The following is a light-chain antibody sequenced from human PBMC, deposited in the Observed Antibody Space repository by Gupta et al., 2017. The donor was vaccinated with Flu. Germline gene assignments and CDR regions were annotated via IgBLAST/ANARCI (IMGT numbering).Light chain of an antibody. CDR1: PSVSRS. CDR2: DAS. J-gene: IGKJ1*01. CDR3: HQRYDRRWA. Sequence: IGFTHSPATRSLSPAERAPLSCRASPSVSRSLAWYQQKPGQAPRLLIDDASNRAAGIPARFSGGGCGTEFTLTIGSREPEDSAVYYCHQRYDRRWAFGQGTKVEI. V-gene: IGKV3-11*01.